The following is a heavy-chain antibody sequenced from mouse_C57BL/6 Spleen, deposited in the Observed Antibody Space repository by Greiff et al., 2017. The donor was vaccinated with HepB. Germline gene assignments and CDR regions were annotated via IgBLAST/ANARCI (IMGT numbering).Heavy chain of an antibody. CDR1: GYTFTSYW. CDR3: ARGYYYGSSPAWFAY. J-gene: IGHJ3*01. CDR2: IHPNSGST. Sequence: QVQLQQSGAELVKPGASVKLSCKASGYTFTSYWMHWVKQRPGQGLEWIGMIHPNSGSTNYNEKFKSKATLTVDKSSSTAYMQLSSLTSEDSAVYYCARGYYYGSSPAWFAYWGQGTLVTVSA. D-gene: IGHD1-1*01. V-gene: IGHV1-64*01.